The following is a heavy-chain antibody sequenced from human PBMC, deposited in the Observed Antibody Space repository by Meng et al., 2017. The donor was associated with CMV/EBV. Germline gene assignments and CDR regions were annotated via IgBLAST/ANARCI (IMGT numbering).Heavy chain of an antibody. V-gene: IGHV3-21*01. Sequence: GESLKISCAASGFTFSSYSMNWVRQAPGKGLEWVSSISSSSSYIYYADLVKGRFTISRDNAKNSLYLQMNSLRAEDTAVYYCAREKDGYNPYYYGMDVWGQGTTVTVSS. CDR3: AREKDGYNPYYYGMDV. J-gene: IGHJ6*02. CDR2: ISSSSSYI. CDR1: GFTFSSYS. D-gene: IGHD5-24*01.